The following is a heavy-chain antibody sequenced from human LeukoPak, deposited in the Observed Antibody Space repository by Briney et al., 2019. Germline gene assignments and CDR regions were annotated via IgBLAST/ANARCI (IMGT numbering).Heavy chain of an antibody. CDR1: GFTFSSYA. Sequence: PGGSLRLSCAASGFTFSSYAMSWIRQAPGKGLEWVSAISGSGGSTYYADSVKGRFTISRDNSKNTLYLQMNSLRAEDTAVYYCAKGDSSSWYRGAFDIWGQGTMVTVSS. D-gene: IGHD6-13*01. V-gene: IGHV3-23*01. J-gene: IGHJ3*02. CDR3: AKGDSSSWYRGAFDI. CDR2: ISGSGGST.